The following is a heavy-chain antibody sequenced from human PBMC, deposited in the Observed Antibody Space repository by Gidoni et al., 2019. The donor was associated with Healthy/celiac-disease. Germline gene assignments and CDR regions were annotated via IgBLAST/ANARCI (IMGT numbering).Heavy chain of an antibody. V-gene: IGHV3-23*01. D-gene: IGHD3-3*01. CDR3: AKDRRITIFGVVIGAFDI. CDR2: ISGSGGST. CDR1: GFTFSSYA. J-gene: IGHJ3*02. Sequence: EVQLLESGGGLVQPGGSLRLSCAASGFTFSSYAMSWVRQAPGKGLEWVSAISGSGGSTYYADSVKGRFTISRDNSKNTLYLQMNSLRAEDTAVYYCAKDRRITIFGVVIGAFDIWGQGTMVTVSS.